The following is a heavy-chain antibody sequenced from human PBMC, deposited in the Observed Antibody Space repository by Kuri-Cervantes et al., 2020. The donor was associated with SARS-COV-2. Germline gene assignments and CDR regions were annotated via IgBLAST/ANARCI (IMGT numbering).Heavy chain of an antibody. CDR3: ARDSFDYYDSSGYYYENLFDY. V-gene: IGHV3-23*01. CDR2: ISGSGGST. D-gene: IGHD3-22*01. Sequence: LSLTCAASGFTFSSYAMSWVRQAPGKGLEWVSAISGSGGSTYYADSVKGRFTISRDNSKNTLYLQMNSLRAEDTAVYYCARDSFDYYDSSGYYYENLFDYWGQGTLVTVSS. J-gene: IGHJ4*02. CDR1: GFTFSSYA.